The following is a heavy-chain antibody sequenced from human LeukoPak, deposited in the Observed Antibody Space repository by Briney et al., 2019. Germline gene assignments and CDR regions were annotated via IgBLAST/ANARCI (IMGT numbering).Heavy chain of an antibody. CDR2: ITTSSSYM. Sequence: GGSLRLSCAASGFTLSTYSMNWVRQAPGRGLEWVSSITTSSSYMYYADSVKGRFTVSRDNAKNSLYLQMNSLRGEDTAVYYCARELDSGYSSSWFRYYFDYWGQGTLVTVSS. CDR1: GFTLSTYS. J-gene: IGHJ4*02. CDR3: ARELDSGYSSSWFRYYFDY. V-gene: IGHV3-21*01. D-gene: IGHD6-13*01.